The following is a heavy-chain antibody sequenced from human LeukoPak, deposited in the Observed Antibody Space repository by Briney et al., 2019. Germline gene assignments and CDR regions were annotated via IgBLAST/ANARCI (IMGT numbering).Heavy chain of an antibody. CDR3: ARGIAATNYMDV. Sequence: GGSLRLSCAASGFTLSSYAMHWVRQAPGKGLEWVAVISYDGSNKYYADSVKGRFTISRDNSKNTLFLQMNSPSAEDTAVYYCARGIAATNYMDVWGKGTTVTVSS. J-gene: IGHJ6*03. V-gene: IGHV3-30-3*01. D-gene: IGHD6-13*01. CDR2: ISYDGSNK. CDR1: GFTLSSYA.